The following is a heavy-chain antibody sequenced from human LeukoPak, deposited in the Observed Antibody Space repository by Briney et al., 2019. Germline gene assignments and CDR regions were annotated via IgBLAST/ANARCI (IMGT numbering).Heavy chain of an antibody. V-gene: IGHV3-23*01. CDR2: LSGSGITT. J-gene: IGHJ4*01. D-gene: IGHD6-19*01. CDR1: GFTFSNSA. Sequence: GGSLRLSCAASGFTFSNSAMSWVREAPGKGLEWVSTLSGSGITTYYADSVKGRFTISRDNSKNTLYLQMSSLRAEDTAVYYCAKGIYSSGWSYFDYWGHGTLVTVSS. CDR3: AKGIYSSGWSYFDY.